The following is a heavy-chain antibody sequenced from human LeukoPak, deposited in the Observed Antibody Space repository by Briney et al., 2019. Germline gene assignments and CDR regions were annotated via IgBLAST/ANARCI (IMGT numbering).Heavy chain of an antibody. Sequence: SQTLPLTCTVSGGSISSGRYYWSSIRQPAGKGLEWIGRIYNSGSTNYNPSLKSRVTISVDTSKNQYSLKLSSVTAADTAVYYCARAVGDYYDSSNLYYWGQGTLVTVSS. D-gene: IGHD3-22*01. J-gene: IGHJ4*02. CDR1: GGSISSGRYY. CDR2: IYNSGST. V-gene: IGHV4-61*02. CDR3: ARAVGDYYDSSNLYY.